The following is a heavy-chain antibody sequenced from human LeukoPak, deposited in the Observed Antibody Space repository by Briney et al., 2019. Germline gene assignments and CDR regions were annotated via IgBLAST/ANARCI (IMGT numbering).Heavy chain of an antibody. V-gene: IGHV3-23*01. CDR2: ISGSGGST. CDR3: TKDSDYGDYPTWIDY. Sequence: PGGSLRLSCAASGFTFSSYAMSWVRQAPGKGLEWVSAISGSGGSTYYADSVKGRFTISRDNSKNTLYLQMNSLRAEDTAVHYCTKDSDYGDYPTWIDYWGQGTLVTVSS. D-gene: IGHD4-17*01. CDR1: GFTFSSYA. J-gene: IGHJ4*02.